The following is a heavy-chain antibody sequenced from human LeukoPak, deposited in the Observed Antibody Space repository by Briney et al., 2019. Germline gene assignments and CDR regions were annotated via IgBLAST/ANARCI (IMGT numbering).Heavy chain of an antibody. CDR2: IYYSGAS. CDR3: ARFPYSNYDNSDY. D-gene: IGHD4-11*01. CDR1: GGSIRSGGYY. V-gene: IGHV4-31*03. J-gene: IGHJ4*02. Sequence: SQTLSLTCTVSGGSIRSGGYYWSWISQHPGKGLEWIGYIYYSGASYYNPSLKSRVSISVDTSKNQFSLKLPSVTAADTAMYYCARFPYSNYDNSDYWGQGTLVTVSS.